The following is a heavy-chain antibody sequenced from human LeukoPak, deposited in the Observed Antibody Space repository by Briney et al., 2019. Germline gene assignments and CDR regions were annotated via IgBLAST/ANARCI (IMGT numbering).Heavy chain of an antibody. CDR3: ARSRYSYGYYYGMDV. D-gene: IGHD5-18*01. J-gene: IGHJ6*02. CDR2: IYYSGST. CDR1: GGSISNYY. Sequence: SETLSLTCTVSGGSISNYYWTWIRQPPGKGLEWIAYIYYSGSTNYNPSLKSRVTISVDTPKNQFSLKLSSVTAADTAVYYCARSRYSYGYYYGMDVWGQGTTVTVSS. V-gene: IGHV4-59*01.